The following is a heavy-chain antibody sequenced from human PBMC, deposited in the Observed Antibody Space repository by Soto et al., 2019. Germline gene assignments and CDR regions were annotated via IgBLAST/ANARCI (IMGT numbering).Heavy chain of an antibody. CDR1: GFTFSSYA. V-gene: IGHV3-30-3*01. Sequence: QVQLVESGGGVVQPGRSLRLSCAASGFTFSSYAMHWVRQAPGKGLEWVAVISYDGSNKYYADSVKGRFTISRDNSKNPLYLQMNSLRAEDTAVYYCARDFSSSGWTYAGAFDIWGQGTMVTVSS. CDR3: ARDFSSSGWTYAGAFDI. D-gene: IGHD6-19*01. J-gene: IGHJ3*02. CDR2: ISYDGSNK.